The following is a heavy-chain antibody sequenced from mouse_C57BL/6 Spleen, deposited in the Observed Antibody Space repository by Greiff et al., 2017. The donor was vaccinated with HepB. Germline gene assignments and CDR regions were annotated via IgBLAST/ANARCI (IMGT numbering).Heavy chain of an antibody. J-gene: IGHJ4*01. CDR1: GYTFTSYW. CDR3: AREGGVEAMDY. Sequence: QVQLQQPGAELVRPGTSVKLSCKASGYTFTSYWMHWVKQRPGQGLEWIGVIDPSDSYTNYNQKFKGKATLTVDTSSSTAYMQLSSLTSEDSAVYFCAREGGVEAMDYWGQGTSVTFSS. CDR2: IDPSDSYT. V-gene: IGHV1-59*01.